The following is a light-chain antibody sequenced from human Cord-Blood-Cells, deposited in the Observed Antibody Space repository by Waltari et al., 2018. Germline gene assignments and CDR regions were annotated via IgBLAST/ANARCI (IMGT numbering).Light chain of an antibody. CDR3: QQYNSYLT. J-gene: IGKJ4*01. V-gene: IGKV1-5*01. CDR1: QSISSW. CDR2: DAS. Sequence: IQMTQSPSTLSASVGDRVTSTCRASQSISSWLAWYQQKPGKAPKLLFYDASSVESVVPSRCSGSGSGTEFTLTISSLQPDDFATYYCQQYNSYLTFGGGTKVEIK.